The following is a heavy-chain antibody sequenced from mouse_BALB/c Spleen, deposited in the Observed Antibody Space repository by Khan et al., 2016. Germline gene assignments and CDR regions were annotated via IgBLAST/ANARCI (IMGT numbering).Heavy chain of an antibody. CDR3: ASVDYGYDAFAY. Sequence: QVQLQQSGAELVRPGSSVKISCKASGYAFSSYWMNWVKQRPGQGLEWIGQIYPGDGDTNYNGKFKGKATLTADKSSSTAYMELSSLTSEDSAVYSCASVDYGYDAFAYWGEGTLVTVTA. V-gene: IGHV1-80*01. J-gene: IGHJ3*01. CDR1: GYAFSSYW. CDR2: IYPGDGDT. D-gene: IGHD2-2*01.